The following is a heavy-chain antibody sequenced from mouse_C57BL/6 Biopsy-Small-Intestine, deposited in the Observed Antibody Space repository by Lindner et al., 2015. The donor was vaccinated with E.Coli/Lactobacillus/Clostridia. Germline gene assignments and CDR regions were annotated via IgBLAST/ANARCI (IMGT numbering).Heavy chain of an antibody. CDR3: ATSEGRSGFFDY. CDR2: ISPYNGIS. J-gene: IGHJ2*01. CDR1: GYSFTDYY. D-gene: IGHD3-2*02. Sequence: VQLQESGPELVKPGASVRISCKASGYSFTDYYMHWVEQSHGNILDWIGYISPYNGISSYNQKFKGKATLTVDKSSSTANMELRSLTSEDSAVYYCATSEGRSGFFDYWGQGTTLTVSS. V-gene: IGHV1-31*01.